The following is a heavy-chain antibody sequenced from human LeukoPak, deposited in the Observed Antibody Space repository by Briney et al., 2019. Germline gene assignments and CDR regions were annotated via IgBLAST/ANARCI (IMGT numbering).Heavy chain of an antibody. CDR3: ARGYYGDPSQVYYFDY. J-gene: IGHJ4*02. V-gene: IGHV3-30*04. D-gene: IGHD4-17*01. Sequence: PGGSLRLSCAASGFTFSSYAMHWVRQAPGKGLEWVTIISYDGSKKYYADYVKGRFTISRDNSKNTLYLQMNSLRAEDTAVYYCARGYYGDPSQVYYFDYWGQGTLVTVSS. CDR2: ISYDGSKK. CDR1: GFTFSSYA.